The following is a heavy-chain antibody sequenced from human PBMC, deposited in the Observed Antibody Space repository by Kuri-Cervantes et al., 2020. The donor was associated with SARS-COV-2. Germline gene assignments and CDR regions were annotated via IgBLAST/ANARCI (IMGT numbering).Heavy chain of an antibody. V-gene: IGHV3-30*03. CDR1: GFSLNTYI. J-gene: IGHJ3*02. Sequence: GESLKISCAASGFSLNTYIMHWVRQAPGKGLEWVAVMSSDGSEQYYADSVKGRFSISRDTSKNTLYLQMNSLRTDDTAVYYCARVPLVYGSNAFDIWGQGTMVTVSS. CDR3: ARVPLVYGSNAFDI. D-gene: IGHD3-10*01. CDR2: MSSDGSEQ.